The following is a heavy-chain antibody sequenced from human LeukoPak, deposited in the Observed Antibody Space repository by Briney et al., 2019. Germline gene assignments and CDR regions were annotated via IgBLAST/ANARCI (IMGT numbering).Heavy chain of an antibody. Sequence: GGSLRLSCAASGFTFSSYVMNWVRQAPGKGLEWLAVISYAGTNKYYADSVKGRFTISRDNAKNSLYLQMNSLRAEDTAVYYCARSRYFDYWGQGTLVTVSS. CDR2: ISYAGTNK. J-gene: IGHJ4*02. CDR1: GFTFSSYV. CDR3: ARSRYFDY. V-gene: IGHV3-30*04.